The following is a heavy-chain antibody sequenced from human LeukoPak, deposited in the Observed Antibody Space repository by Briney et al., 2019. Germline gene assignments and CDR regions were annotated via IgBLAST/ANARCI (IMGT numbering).Heavy chain of an antibody. CDR3: ARIWGVAVAAEWFDP. J-gene: IGHJ5*02. D-gene: IGHD6-19*01. V-gene: IGHV1-3*04. CDR1: GYSFTSYP. CDR2: INTGNGTT. Sequence: ASVKVSCKASGYSFTSYPIHWVRQAPGQRLEWVGWINTGNGTTRYSPRLQGRVTLTRDTSANTAYMELNSLRFEDTAMYYCARIWGVAVAAEWFDPWGQGTLVTVSS.